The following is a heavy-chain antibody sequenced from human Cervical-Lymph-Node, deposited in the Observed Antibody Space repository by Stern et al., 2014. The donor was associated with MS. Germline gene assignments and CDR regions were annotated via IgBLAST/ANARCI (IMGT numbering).Heavy chain of an antibody. CDR2: INHSGHT. J-gene: IGHJ4*02. Sequence: VQLQQWGAGLLKPSETLSLTCSIYGGSFSGYFWSWIRQPPGKGLEWIGEINHSGHTTYNPSLSSRVIISVDPSKNQFSLKVTSVTAADTVTYYCAREGMRLPFDYWGQGTLVTVSS. CDR1: GGSFSGYF. CDR3: AREGMRLPFDY. V-gene: IGHV4-34*01. D-gene: IGHD3-10*01.